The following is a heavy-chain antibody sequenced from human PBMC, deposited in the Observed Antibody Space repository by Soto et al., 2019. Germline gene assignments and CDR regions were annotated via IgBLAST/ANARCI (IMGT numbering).Heavy chain of an antibody. CDR1: GFTFSSNW. J-gene: IGHJ4*02. CDR3: ARFGTYYESSGYLY. D-gene: IGHD3-22*01. CDR2: INSDGSST. V-gene: IGHV3-74*01. Sequence: PGGSLRLSCAASGFTFSSNWMHWVRQAPGKGLVWVSRINSDGSSTSYADSVKGRFIISRDNAKNTLYLQMNSLRAEDTAVYYCARFGTYYESSGYLYWGLGTLVTVSS.